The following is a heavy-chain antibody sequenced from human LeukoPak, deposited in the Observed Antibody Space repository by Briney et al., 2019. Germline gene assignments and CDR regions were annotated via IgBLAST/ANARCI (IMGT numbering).Heavy chain of an antibody. Sequence: PGGSLRLSCVASGFTLSNYAMHWVRQAPGKGLEWVSGIGAGGGTTVFADSVKGRFTISRDDSRNTLFLQMNSLRAEDTAIYYCASRDCAGGTCFFDWWGQGTLVTVSS. CDR2: IGAGGGTT. J-gene: IGHJ4*02. V-gene: IGHV3-23*01. D-gene: IGHD2-8*02. CDR1: GFTLSNYA. CDR3: ASRDCAGGTCFFDW.